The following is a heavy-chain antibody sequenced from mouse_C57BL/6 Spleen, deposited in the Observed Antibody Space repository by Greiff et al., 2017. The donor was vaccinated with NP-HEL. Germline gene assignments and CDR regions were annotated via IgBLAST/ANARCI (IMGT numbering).Heavy chain of an antibody. CDR3: ARRAYYSNLYAMDY. Sequence: QVQLQQSGAELVRPGASVKLSCKASGYTFTDYYINWVKQRPGQGLEWIARIYPGSGNTYYNEKFKGKATLTAEKSSSTAYMQLSSLTSEDSAVYFCARRAYYSNLYAMDYWGQGTSVTVSS. V-gene: IGHV1-76*01. J-gene: IGHJ4*01. CDR2: IYPGSGNT. D-gene: IGHD2-5*01. CDR1: GYTFTDYY.